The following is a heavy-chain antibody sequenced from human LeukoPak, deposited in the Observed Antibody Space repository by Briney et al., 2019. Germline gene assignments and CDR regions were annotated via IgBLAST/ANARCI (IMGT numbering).Heavy chain of an antibody. Sequence: GGSLRLSCAASGFTFSSYWMSWVRQAPGKGLEWVANIKQDGNEKYYVDSVKGRSTISRDNAKNSLSLQMNSLRAEDTAVYYCARAYDYGEHWGQGTLVTVSS. D-gene: IGHD4-17*01. V-gene: IGHV3-7*01. CDR2: IKQDGNEK. CDR3: ARAYDYGEH. CDR1: GFTFSSYW. J-gene: IGHJ4*02.